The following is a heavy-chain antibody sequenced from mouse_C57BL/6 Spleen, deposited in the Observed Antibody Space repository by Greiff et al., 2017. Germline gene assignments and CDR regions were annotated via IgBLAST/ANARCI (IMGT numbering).Heavy chain of an antibody. Sequence: EVQLQQSGPELVKPGASVKIPCKASGYTFTDYNMDWVKQSHGKSLEWIGDINPNNGGTIYNQKFKGKATLTVGKSSSTAYMELRSLTSEDTAVYYCARGDYDEEYYAMDYWGQGTSVTVSS. D-gene: IGHD2-4*01. CDR3: ARGDYDEEYYAMDY. CDR2: INPNNGGT. J-gene: IGHJ4*01. CDR1: GYTFTDYN. V-gene: IGHV1-18*01.